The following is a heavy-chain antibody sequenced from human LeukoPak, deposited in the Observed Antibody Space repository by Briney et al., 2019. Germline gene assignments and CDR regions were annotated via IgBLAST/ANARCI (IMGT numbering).Heavy chain of an antibody. D-gene: IGHD3-16*01. CDR1: GGSFSGYY. Sequence: SETLPLTCAVYGGSFSGYYWSWIHQPPGKGLEWIGEINHSGSTNYNPSLKSRVTISVDTSKNQFSLKLSSVTAADTAVYYCSRRPRKGNGCNSALSAGGEVRFDYWGQGTLVTVSS. J-gene: IGHJ4*02. CDR3: SRRPRKGNGCNSALSAGGEVRFDY. CDR2: INHSGST. V-gene: IGHV4-34*01.